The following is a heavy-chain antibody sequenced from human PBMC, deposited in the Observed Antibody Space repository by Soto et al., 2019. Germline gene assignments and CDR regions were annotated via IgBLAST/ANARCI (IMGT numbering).Heavy chain of an antibody. Sequence: ASVKVSCKAPGDTFTSYYMHWVRQAPGHGLEWMGVINPSGGSTRFAQKFQGRVTMTRDTSTSTVYMELSSLTSEDTAVYYCAREHVGVVPAAIFYDYYGMDVWGQGTTVTVSS. D-gene: IGHD2-2*01. J-gene: IGHJ6*02. V-gene: IGHV1-46*01. CDR3: AREHVGVVPAAIFYDYYGMDV. CDR1: GDTFTSYY. CDR2: INPSGGST.